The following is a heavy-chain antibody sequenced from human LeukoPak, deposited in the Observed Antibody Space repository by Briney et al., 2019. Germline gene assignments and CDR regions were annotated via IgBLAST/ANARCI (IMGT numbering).Heavy chain of an antibody. CDR2: ISAYNGNT. Sequence: ASVKVSCKASGYTFTSYGISWVRQAPGQGLEWMGWISAYNGNTNYAQKLQGRITMTTDTSTSTAYMELRSLRSEDTAVYYCARDAPLYCSSTSCYTFDYWGQGTLVTVSS. CDR3: ARDAPLYCSSTSCYTFDY. J-gene: IGHJ4*02. CDR1: GYTFTSYG. V-gene: IGHV1-18*01. D-gene: IGHD2-2*02.